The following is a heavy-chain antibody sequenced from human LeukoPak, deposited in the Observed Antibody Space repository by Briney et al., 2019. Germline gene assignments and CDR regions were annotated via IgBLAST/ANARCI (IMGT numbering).Heavy chain of an antibody. J-gene: IGHJ4*02. CDR3: ARDFISLRGVISVDY. Sequence: LEASVKVSCKASGNTFTSYGISWVRQAPGQGLEWMGWISADDGNTNYARKFQGRVTMTTDTSTSTAYMELGSLRSDDTALYYCARDFISLRGVISVDYWGQGTLVTVSS. D-gene: IGHD3-10*01. CDR2: ISADDGNT. CDR1: GNTFTSYG. V-gene: IGHV1-18*01.